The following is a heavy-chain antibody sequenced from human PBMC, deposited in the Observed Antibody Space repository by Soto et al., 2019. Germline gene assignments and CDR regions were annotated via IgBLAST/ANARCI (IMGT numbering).Heavy chain of an antibody. Sequence: PSETLSLTCTVSGGSISSYYWSWIRQPPGKGLEWIGYIYYSGSTNYNPSLKSRVTISVDTSKNQFSLKLSSVTAADTAVYYCASTRLRYFDWLGPHAFDIWGQGTMVTVS. V-gene: IGHV4-59*01. CDR2: IYYSGST. CDR1: GGSISSYY. D-gene: IGHD3-9*01. CDR3: ASTRLRYFDWLGPHAFDI. J-gene: IGHJ3*02.